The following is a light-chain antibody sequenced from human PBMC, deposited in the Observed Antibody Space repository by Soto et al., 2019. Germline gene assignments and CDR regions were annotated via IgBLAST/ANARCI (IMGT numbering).Light chain of an antibody. CDR1: SSDVGGYNY. CDR2: EVS. CDR3: SSYITGTTLGVL. J-gene: IGLJ2*01. V-gene: IGLV2-14*01. Sequence: QSALTQPASVSGSPGQSITISCTETSSDVGGYNYVSWYQQHPGKAPKLMIYEVSNRPSGVSNRFSGSKSGNTASLTISGLQAEDEADYYCSSYITGTTLGVLFGGGTKLTVL.